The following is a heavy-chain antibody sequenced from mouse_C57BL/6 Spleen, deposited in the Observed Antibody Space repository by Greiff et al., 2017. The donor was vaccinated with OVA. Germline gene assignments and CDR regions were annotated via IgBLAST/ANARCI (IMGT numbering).Heavy chain of an antibody. J-gene: IGHJ3*01. CDR2: FYPGSGSI. V-gene: IGHV1-62-2*01. CDR3: ARHEENYGNYEGFAY. D-gene: IGHD2-1*01. CDR1: GYTFTEYT. Sequence: QVTLKVSGAELVKPGASVKLSCKASGYTFTEYTIHWVKQRSGQGLEWIGWFYPGSGSIKYNEKFKDKATLTADKSSSTVYMELSRLTSEDSAVYFCARHEENYGNYEGFAYWGQGTLVTVSA.